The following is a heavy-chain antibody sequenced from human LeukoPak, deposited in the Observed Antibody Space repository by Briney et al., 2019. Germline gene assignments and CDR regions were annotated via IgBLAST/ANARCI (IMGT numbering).Heavy chain of an antibody. CDR3: AKGVRYFDWLLFFDY. CDR2: IGGSGDRT. D-gene: IGHD3-9*01. V-gene: IGHV3-23*01. J-gene: IGHJ4*02. Sequence: GGTLRLSCEASGFTFSTYGMNWVRQAPGKGLEWVSGIGGSGDRTYYADSVKGRFTISRDNSKNTLYLQMNSLRAEDTAVYYCAKGVRYFDWLLFFDYWGQGTLVTVSS. CDR1: GFTFSTYG.